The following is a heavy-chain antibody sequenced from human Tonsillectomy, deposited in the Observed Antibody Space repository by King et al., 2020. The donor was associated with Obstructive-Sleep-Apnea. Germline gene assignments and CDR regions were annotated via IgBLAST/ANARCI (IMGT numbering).Heavy chain of an antibody. CDR2: SYYSGST. Sequence: LQLQESGPGLVKPSETLSLTCTVSCGSISSSSYYLCWIRQPPGMGLAGIGRSYYSGSTYYNTSLNCRVTISVDTSNNQFSLRLSSVTAADTAVYYCAREIVVVVATPEYFQHWGQGTLVTVSS. V-gene: IGHV4-39*07. CDR1: CGSISSSSYY. J-gene: IGHJ1*01. CDR3: AREIVVVVATPEYFQH. D-gene: IGHD2-15*01.